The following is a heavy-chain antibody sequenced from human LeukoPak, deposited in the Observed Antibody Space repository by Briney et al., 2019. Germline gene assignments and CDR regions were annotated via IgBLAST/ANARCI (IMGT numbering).Heavy chain of an antibody. CDR2: INHSGST. D-gene: IGHD4-23*01. CDR3: ARDGAYGGNSTGGY. Sequence: PSETLSLTCAVYGGSFSGFYWNWIRQPPGKGLEWIGEINHSGSTNYNPSLKSRVTISVDTSKNQFSLKLSSVTAADTAVYYCARDGAYGGNSTGGYWGQGTLVTVSS. V-gene: IGHV4-34*01. J-gene: IGHJ4*02. CDR1: GGSFSGFY.